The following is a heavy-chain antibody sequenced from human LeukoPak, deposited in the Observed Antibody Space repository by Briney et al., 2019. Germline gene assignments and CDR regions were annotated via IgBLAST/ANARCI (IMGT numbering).Heavy chain of an antibody. V-gene: IGHV3-66*02. CDR1: GFTVSSNY. J-gene: IGHJ4*02. Sequence: GGSLRLSCAASGFTVSSNYMSWVHQAPGKGLEWVSVIYSGGSTYYADSVKGRFTISRDNSKNTLYLQMNSLRAEDTAVYHCEMRYYYGSGSYLDYWGQGTLVTVSS. CDR2: IYSGGST. CDR3: EMRYYYGSGSYLDY. D-gene: IGHD3-10*01.